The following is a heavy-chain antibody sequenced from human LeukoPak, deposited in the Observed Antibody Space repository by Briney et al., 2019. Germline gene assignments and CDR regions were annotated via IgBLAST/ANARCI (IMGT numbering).Heavy chain of an antibody. J-gene: IGHJ6*02. CDR2: IYYSGST. V-gene: IGHV4-39*02. D-gene: IGHD6-19*01. CDR1: GGSISSSSHY. CDR3: ARDRIAVAGTVYYYYGMDV. Sequence: SETLSLTCTVSGGSISSSSHYWGWIRQPPGKGLEWIGSIYYSGSTYYNPSLKSRVTISVDTSKNQFSLKLSSVTAADTAVYYCARDRIAVAGTVYYYYGMDVWGQGTTVTVSS.